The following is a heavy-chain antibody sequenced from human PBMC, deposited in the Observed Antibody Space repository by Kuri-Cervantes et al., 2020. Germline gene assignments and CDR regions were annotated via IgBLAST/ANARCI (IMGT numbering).Heavy chain of an antibody. CDR1: GFTFSSYG. V-gene: IGHV3-9*01. D-gene: IGHD6-19*01. CDR2: ISWNSGSI. J-gene: IGHJ4*02. Sequence: LSLTCAASGFTFSSYGMYWVRQAPGKGLEWVSGISWNSGSIGYADSVKGRFTISRDNAKNSLYLQMNSLRAEDTALYYCAKDLYSSGWMFFDYWGQGTLVTVSS. CDR3: AKDLYSSGWMFFDY.